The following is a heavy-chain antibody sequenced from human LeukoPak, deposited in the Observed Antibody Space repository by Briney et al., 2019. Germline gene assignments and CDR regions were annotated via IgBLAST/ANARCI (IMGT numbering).Heavy chain of an antibody. Sequence: PGGSLRLSCAASGFTFSSYGMHWVRQAPGKGLEWVAVIWYDGSNKYYADSVKGRFTISRDNSKNTLYLQMNSLRAEDTAVYYCAREFGAGGSSGFDYWGQGTLVTVPS. CDR2: IWYDGSNK. J-gene: IGHJ4*02. CDR3: AREFGAGGSSGFDY. D-gene: IGHD3-22*01. V-gene: IGHV3-33*01. CDR1: GFTFSSYG.